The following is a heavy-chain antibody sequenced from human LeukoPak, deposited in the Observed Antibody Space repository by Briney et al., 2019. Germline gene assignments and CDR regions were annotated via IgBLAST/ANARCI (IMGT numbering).Heavy chain of an antibody. CDR1: GYTFTGYY. CDR3: ARGYGDYTFDY. J-gene: IGHJ4*02. CDR2: INPNSGDT. D-gene: IGHD4-17*01. Sequence: ASVKVSCKASGYTFTGYYMHWVRQAPGQGLEWMGWINPNSGDTNYAQKFQGRVTMTRDTSISTAYMELSSLRSDDTAVYYCARGYGDYTFDYWGQGTLVTVSS. V-gene: IGHV1-2*02.